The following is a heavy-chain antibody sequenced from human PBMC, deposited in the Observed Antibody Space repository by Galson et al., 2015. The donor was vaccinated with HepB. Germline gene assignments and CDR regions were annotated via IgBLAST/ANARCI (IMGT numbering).Heavy chain of an antibody. CDR3: AKNYGSGRFSHYYYGMDV. CDR2: TYYRSKWYN. V-gene: IGHV6-1*01. CDR1: GDSVSGHSAD. J-gene: IGHJ6*02. Sequence: CAISGDSVSGHSADWNWIRQSPSRGLEWLGRTYYRSKWYNDYAVSVKGRISINPDTSKNKFSLHLNSVTPEDTAVYYCAKNYGSGRFSHYYYGMDVWGQGTTVTVSS. D-gene: IGHD3-10*01.